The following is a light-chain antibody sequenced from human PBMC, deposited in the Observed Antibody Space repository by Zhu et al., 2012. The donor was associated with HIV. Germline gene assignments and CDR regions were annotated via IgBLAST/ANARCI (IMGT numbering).Light chain of an antibody. CDR2: DVS. V-gene: IGKV3-20*01. CDR3: RQYANSPYT. Sequence: EIVLTQSPGTLGLSPGERATLSCRASQTIRSGYLAWYQQKPGQAPRLLMYDVSTRATGFPDRFSGSGSGTDFTLTISRLEPEDFAVYSCRQYANSPYTFGQGTKLEI. CDR1: QTIRSGY. J-gene: IGKJ2*01.